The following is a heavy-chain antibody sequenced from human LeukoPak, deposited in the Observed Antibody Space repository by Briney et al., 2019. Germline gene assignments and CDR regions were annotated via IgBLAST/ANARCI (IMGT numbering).Heavy chain of an antibody. Sequence: GGSLRLSCAASGFIFNNYGLIWVRQAPGKGLEWVSAISNDGGGTNYADFVRGRFTISRDNSKNTLFLQMNSLRAEDTAVCYCARVRGIDGYSYGYFGYWGQGTLVTVSS. V-gene: IGHV3-23*01. CDR2: ISNDGGGT. D-gene: IGHD5-18*01. J-gene: IGHJ4*02. CDR1: GFIFNNYG. CDR3: ARVRGIDGYSYGYFGY.